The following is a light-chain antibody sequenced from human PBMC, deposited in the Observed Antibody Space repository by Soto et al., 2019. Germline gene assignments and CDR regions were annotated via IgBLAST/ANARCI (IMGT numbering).Light chain of an antibody. Sequence: EVVFTQSPSTLSSSHGETATLSCRASQSVSSSYLAWYQQKPGQAPRLLIYGASSRATGIPDRFSGSGSGTDFTLTISRLEPEDFAVYYCQQYGSSHHTFGQGTRLEIK. CDR1: QSVSSSY. CDR3: QQYGSSHHT. J-gene: IGKJ5*01. V-gene: IGKV3-20*01. CDR2: GAS.